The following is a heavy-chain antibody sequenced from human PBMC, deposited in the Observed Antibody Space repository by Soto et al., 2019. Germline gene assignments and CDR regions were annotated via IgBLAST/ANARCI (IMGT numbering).Heavy chain of an antibody. V-gene: IGHV4-39*01. CDR3: ARGYCSSTSCYLPNWFDP. CDR2: IYYSGST. CDR1: GGSISSSSYY. D-gene: IGHD2-2*01. Sequence: ASETLSLTCTVSGGSISSSSYYWGWIRQPPGKGLEWIGSIYYSGSTYYNPSLKSRVTISVDTSKNQFSLKLSSVTAADTAVYYCARGYCSSTSCYLPNWFDPWGHGTLVTVSS. J-gene: IGHJ5*02.